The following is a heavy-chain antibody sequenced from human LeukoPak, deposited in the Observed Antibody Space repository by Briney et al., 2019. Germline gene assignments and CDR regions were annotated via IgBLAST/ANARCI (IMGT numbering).Heavy chain of an antibody. CDR3: AELGITMIGGV. J-gene: IGHJ6*04. V-gene: IGHV3-48*03. CDR2: ISSSGSTI. Sequence: GGSLRLSCAASGFTFSSYEMNWVRQAPGKGLEWVSYISSSGSTIYYADSVKGRFTISRDNAKNSLYLQMNSLRAEDTAVYNCAELGITMIGGVWGKGTTVTISS. D-gene: IGHD3-10*02. CDR1: GFTFSSYE.